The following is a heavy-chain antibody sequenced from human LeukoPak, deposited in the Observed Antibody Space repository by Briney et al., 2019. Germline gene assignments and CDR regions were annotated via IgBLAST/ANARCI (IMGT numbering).Heavy chain of an antibody. D-gene: IGHD4-17*01. CDR3: ARDFGDYAPRDAFDI. CDR1: GYTLSNHA. Sequence: ASVKVSCKGSGYTLSNHAFSWVRQAPGQGLEWMGWISADNGNTNHAQKFQGRVSLTTDTSTSTAYMELRSLRSDDTAVYYCARDFGDYAPRDAFDIWGQGTMVTVSS. CDR2: ISADNGNT. V-gene: IGHV1-18*04. J-gene: IGHJ3*02.